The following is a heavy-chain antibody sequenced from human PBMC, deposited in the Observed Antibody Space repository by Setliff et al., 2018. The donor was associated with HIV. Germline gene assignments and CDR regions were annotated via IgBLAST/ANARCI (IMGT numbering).Heavy chain of an antibody. D-gene: IGHD3-3*01. CDR1: SGSISTYY. Sequence: SETLSLTCTVSSGSISTYYWSWIRQLPGEGLEWIGRISAGGYTYYNPSLQSRVTMSVDMSKNQFSLKLSSVTAADTAIYYCARDRSGTSYAGDDAFDIWGQGTMVTVSS. V-gene: IGHV4-4*07. CDR2: ISAGGYT. CDR3: ARDRSGTSYAGDDAFDI. J-gene: IGHJ3*02.